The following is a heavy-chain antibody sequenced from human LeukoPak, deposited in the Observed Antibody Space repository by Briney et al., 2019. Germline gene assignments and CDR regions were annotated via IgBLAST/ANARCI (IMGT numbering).Heavy chain of an antibody. Sequence: PSETLSLTCAVYGGSFSGYYWSWIRQPPGKGLEWIGEINHSGSTNYNPSLKSRVTISVDTSKNQLSLKLSSVTAADTAVYYCARGGRSRQYYFDYWGQGTLVTVSS. J-gene: IGHJ4*02. CDR3: ARGGRSRQYYFDY. V-gene: IGHV4-34*01. CDR1: GGSFSGYY. CDR2: INHSGST. D-gene: IGHD6-13*01.